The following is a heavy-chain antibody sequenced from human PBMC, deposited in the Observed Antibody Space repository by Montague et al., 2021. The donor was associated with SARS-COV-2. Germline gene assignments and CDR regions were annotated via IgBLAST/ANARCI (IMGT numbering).Heavy chain of an antibody. V-gene: IGHV3-20*04. CDR2: INRNGDST. J-gene: IGHJ4*02. Sequence: SLRLSCAASTLTFDNYGMSWVHQVPGKGLEWVSGINRNGDSTGYADSVRGRFTISRDNAKNSLYLQMNSLRGEDTAFYYCTRGFNYGPFDCWGQGTLVTVS. CDR3: TRGFNYGPFDC. D-gene: IGHD3-10*01. CDR1: TLTFDNYG.